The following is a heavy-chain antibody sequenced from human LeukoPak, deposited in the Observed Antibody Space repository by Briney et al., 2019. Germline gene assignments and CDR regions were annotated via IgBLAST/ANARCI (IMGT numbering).Heavy chain of an antibody. D-gene: IGHD4-17*01. V-gene: IGHV4-30-4*01. J-gene: IGHJ4*02. CDR1: GGSISSGDYY. CDR2: IYYSGST. Sequence: SETLSLTYTVSGGSISSGDYYWSWIRQPPGKGLEWIGYIYYSGSTYYNPSLKSRVTISVDTSKNQFSLKLSSVTAADTAVYYCARSREGDYGVPFDYWGQGTLVTVSS. CDR3: ARSREGDYGVPFDY.